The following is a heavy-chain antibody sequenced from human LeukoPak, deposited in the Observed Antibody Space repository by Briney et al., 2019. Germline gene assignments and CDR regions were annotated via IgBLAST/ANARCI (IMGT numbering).Heavy chain of an antibody. CDR3: ARMGSVTTGYYYYYMDV. V-gene: IGHV1-18*01. CDR1: GYTFTSYG. CDR2: ISAYNGNT. D-gene: IGHD4-17*01. J-gene: IGHJ6*03. Sequence: ASVKVSCKASGYTFTSYGISWVRQAPGQGLEWMGWISAYNGNTNYAQKLQGRVTMTTDTSTSTAYMELRSLRSDDTAVYYCARMGSVTTGYYYYYMDVWGKGTTVTISS.